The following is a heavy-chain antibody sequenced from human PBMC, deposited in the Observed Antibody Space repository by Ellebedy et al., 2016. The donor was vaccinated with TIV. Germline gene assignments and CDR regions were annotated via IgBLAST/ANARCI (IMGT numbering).Heavy chain of an antibody. V-gene: IGHV3-21*01. CDR3: TAGSRENWFDP. CDR1: EFSFSSYI. D-gene: IGHD5-12*01. Sequence: ESLKISCAASEFSFSSYIMYWVHQAPEKAPAWVSSIRSDSSDLSYADSGKGRFTISRDNARNLLYLQMNTLGDEDTAVYYCTAGSRENWFDPWGQGTLVTVSS. CDR2: IRSDSSDL. J-gene: IGHJ5*02.